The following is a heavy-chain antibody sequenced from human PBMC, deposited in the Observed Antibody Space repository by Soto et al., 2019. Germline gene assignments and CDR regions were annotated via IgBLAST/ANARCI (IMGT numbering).Heavy chain of an antibody. CDR2: IGRTRKYI. CDR3: AGDHTWSFDY. Sequence: EVQLVESGGGLVQPGGSLRLSCAASGFTFDDYSMNWVRQAPGQGLEWVSYIGRTRKYIDYADSVKGRCTSSRDGAKYAVFLQMDSLRDDDTDVYYCAGDHTWSFDYWGQGIPVTVSS. D-gene: IGHD2-2*02. J-gene: IGHJ4*02. CDR1: GFTFDDYS. V-gene: IGHV3-48*02.